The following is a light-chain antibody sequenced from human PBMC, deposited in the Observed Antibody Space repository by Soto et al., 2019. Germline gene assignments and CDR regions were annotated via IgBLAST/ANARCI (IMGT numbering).Light chain of an antibody. CDR1: SSDVGGYNF. CDR2: EVS. J-gene: IGLJ1*01. Sequence: QSALTKPASVSGSPGQSITISCTGTSSDVGGYNFVSWYQQHPGKAPKLMIYEVSNRPSGVSNRFSGSKSGNTASLTISGLQAEDEADYYCSSYARSNTLVFGTGTKVTVL. CDR3: SSYARSNTLV. V-gene: IGLV2-14*01.